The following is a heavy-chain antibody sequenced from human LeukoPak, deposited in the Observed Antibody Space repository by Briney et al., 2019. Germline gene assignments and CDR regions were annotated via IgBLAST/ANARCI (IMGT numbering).Heavy chain of an antibody. V-gene: IGHV3-7*01. Sequence: GGSLRLSCAASGFTFSGYWMSGVRQAPGKGLKWVANINLDGSVKHYVDSAKGRFTISRDSAKNSLYLQMNSLRAEDTALYYCATSDDSSGSDWGQGTLVTISS. CDR3: ATSDDSSGSD. CDR1: GFTFSGYW. D-gene: IGHD3-22*01. J-gene: IGHJ4*02. CDR2: INLDGSVK.